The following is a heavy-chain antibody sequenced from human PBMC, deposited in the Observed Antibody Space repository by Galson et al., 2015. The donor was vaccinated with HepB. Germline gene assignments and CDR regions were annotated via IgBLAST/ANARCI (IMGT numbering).Heavy chain of an antibody. D-gene: IGHD3-22*01. CDR1: GFTFSSYA. V-gene: IGHV3-30*04. CDR3: ARDFITMIVERAFDI. CDR2: ISYDGSNK. Sequence: SLRLSCAASGFTFSSYAMHWVRQAPGKGLEWVAVISYDGSNKYYADSVKGRFTISRDNSKNTLYLQMNSLRAEDTAVYYCARDFITMIVERAFDIWGQGTMVTVSS. J-gene: IGHJ3*02.